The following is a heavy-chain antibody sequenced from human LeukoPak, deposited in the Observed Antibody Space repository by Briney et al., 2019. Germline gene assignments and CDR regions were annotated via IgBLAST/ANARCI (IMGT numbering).Heavy chain of an antibody. CDR3: ARQAPSIAVADPPDDYFDY. D-gene: IGHD6-19*01. CDR2: ISTYNGNT. J-gene: IGHJ4*02. Sequence: GTSVTVSCKASGFTFTSSAMHWVRHARGQGLEWMGWISTYNGNTNYAQKLQGRVTMTTDTSTSTAYMDLRSPRSDDTAVYYCARQAPSIAVADPPDDYFDYWGQGTLVTVSS. CDR1: GFTFTSSA. V-gene: IGHV1-18*01.